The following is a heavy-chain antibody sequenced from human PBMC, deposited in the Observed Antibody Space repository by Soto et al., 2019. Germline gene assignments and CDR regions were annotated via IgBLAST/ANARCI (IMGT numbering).Heavy chain of an antibody. J-gene: IGHJ6*02. D-gene: IGHD3-22*01. CDR1: GASITSTSS. Sequence: SETLSLTCAVSGASITSTSSWSWVRQPPGKGLEWIGEIYHSGSANYNPSFRSRATISVDLSKNQFSLKLTSVTAGDTAVYYCAAKPGITMIGVPNPPAPYYYYGMDVWGQGTTVTVSS. CDR2: IYHSGSA. CDR3: AAKPGITMIGVPNPPAPYYYYGMDV. V-gene: IGHV4-4*02.